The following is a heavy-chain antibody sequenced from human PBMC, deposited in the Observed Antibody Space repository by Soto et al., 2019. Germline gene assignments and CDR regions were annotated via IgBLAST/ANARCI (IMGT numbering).Heavy chain of an antibody. CDR1: GVSFNSYD. D-gene: IGHD3-22*01. J-gene: IGHJ4*02. CDR3: ATHYYDSSGPSYFDY. Sequence: GGSLRLSXAASGVSFNSYDMHWVRQAPGKGPEWVSYISSSSSYTNYADSVKGRFTISRDNAKNSLYLKMNSLRAEDTAVYYCATHYYDSSGPSYFDYWGQGTLVTVSS. CDR2: ISSSSSYT. V-gene: IGHV3-21*05.